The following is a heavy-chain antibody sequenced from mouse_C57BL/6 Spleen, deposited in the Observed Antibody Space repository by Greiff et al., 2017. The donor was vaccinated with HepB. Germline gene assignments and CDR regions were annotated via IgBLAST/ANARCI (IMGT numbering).Heavy chain of an antibody. CDR2: INPNNGGT. V-gene: IGHV1-26*01. J-gene: IGHJ2*01. CDR1: GYTFTDYY. CDR3: ARPAVTTDFDY. D-gene: IGHD2-2*01. Sequence: VQLKESGPELVKPGASVKISCKASGYTFTDYYMNWVKQSHGKSLEWIGDINPNNGGTSYNQKFKGKATLTVDKSSSTAYMELRSLTSEDSAVYYCARPAVTTDFDYWGQGTTLTVSS.